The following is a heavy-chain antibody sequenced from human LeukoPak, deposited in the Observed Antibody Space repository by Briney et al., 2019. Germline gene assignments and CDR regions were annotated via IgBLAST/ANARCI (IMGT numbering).Heavy chain of an antibody. D-gene: IGHD1-14*01. CDR2: IYSGGST. CDR1: GFTVSSNY. J-gene: IGHJ3*02. CDR3: TRSLRSKVGSRRKDAFDI. Sequence: GGSLRLSCAASGFTVSSNYMSWVRQAPGKGLEWVAVIYSGGSTYYADSVKGRFTISRDNAKNSLYLQMNSLRAEDTAVYYCTRSLRSKVGSRRKDAFDIWGQGTMVTVSS. V-gene: IGHV3-53*01.